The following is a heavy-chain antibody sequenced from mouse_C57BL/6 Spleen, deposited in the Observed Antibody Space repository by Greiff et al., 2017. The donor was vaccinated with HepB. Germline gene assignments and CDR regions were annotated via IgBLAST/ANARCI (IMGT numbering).Heavy chain of an antibody. Sequence: VQLQQSGAELVRPGTSVKVSCKASGYAFTNYLIEWVKQRPGQGLEWIGVINPGSGGTNYNEKFKGKATLTADKSSSTAYMQLSSLTSEDSAVYFCASGGNDYFDYWGQGTTLTVSS. J-gene: IGHJ2*01. V-gene: IGHV1-54*01. CDR1: GYAFTNYL. CDR2: INPGSGGT. D-gene: IGHD1-1*02. CDR3: ASGGNDYFDY.